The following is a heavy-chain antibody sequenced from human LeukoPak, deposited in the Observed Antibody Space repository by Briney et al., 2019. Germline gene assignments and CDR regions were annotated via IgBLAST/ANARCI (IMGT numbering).Heavy chain of an antibody. D-gene: IGHD2-2*01. Sequence: PGGSLRLSCAASGFTFSGSAIHWVRQASGKGLEWVGRIRSKANSYATAYAASVKGRFTISRDDSKNTAYLQMNSLKTEDTAVYYCTSTYCSSTSCQSFYCYYYYMDVWGKGTTVTVSS. CDR2: IRSKANSYAT. J-gene: IGHJ6*03. CDR3: TSTYCSSTSCQSFYCYYYYMDV. V-gene: IGHV3-73*01. CDR1: GFTFSGSA.